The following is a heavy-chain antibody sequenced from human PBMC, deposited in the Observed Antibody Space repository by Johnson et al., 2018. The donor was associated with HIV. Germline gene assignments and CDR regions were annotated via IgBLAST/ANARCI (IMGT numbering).Heavy chain of an antibody. CDR3: AFIEYSSLDAFDI. J-gene: IGHJ3*02. CDR2: ISYDGSNK. CDR1: GFTFSSYA. V-gene: IGHV3-30-3*01. Sequence: QVLLVESGGGVVQPGRSLRLSCAASGFTFSSYAMHWVRQAPGKGLEWVAVISYDGSNKYYADSVKGRFTISRDNSKNTLYLQMYSLRAEDTAVYYCAFIEYSSLDAFDIWGQGTMVTVSS. D-gene: IGHD6-6*01.